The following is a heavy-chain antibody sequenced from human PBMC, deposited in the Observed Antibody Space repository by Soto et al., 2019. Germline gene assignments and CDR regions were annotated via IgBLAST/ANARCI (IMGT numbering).Heavy chain of an antibody. V-gene: IGHV3-72*01. CDR1: GFTSSDHY. D-gene: IGHD3-16*01. CDR2: TANKRSRYTT. Sequence: EVELVESGGGLVQAGVSLRVSCGVSGFTSSDHYMDWVRQAPGTGLEWVGRTANKRSRYTTEYAASVKGRFIISRDDSKHSVSLQMSSLKIEDTAVYYCASAGFGHGLDVWGQGTTVTVSS. CDR3: ASAGFGHGLDV. J-gene: IGHJ6*02.